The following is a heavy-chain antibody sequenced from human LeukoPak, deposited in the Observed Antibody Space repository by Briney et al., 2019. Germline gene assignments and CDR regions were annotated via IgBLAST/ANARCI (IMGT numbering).Heavy chain of an antibody. J-gene: IGHJ6*02. CDR1: GFTFSSYW. V-gene: IGHV3-74*01. CDR3: ARDRFYYYYYGMDV. Sequence: PGGSLRLSCAASGFTFSSYWMHWVRQAPGKGLVWVSRINSAGSSTSYADSVKGRFTISRDSAKNTLYLQMNSLRAEDTAVYYCARDRFYYYYYGMDVWGQGTTVTVSS. CDR2: INSAGSST.